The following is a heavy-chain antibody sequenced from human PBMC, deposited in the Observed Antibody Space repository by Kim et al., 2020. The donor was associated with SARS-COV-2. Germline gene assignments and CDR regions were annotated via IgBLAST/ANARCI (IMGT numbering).Heavy chain of an antibody. J-gene: IGHJ5*02. V-gene: IGHV3-13*01. CDR1: GFTFSSYD. CDR2: IGTAGDT. Sequence: GGSLRLSCAASGFTFSSYDMHWVRQATGKGLEWVSAIGTAGDTYYPGSVKGRFTISRENAKNSLYLQMNSLRAGDTAVYYCARGLSDVRGVIITGWFDPWGQGTLVTVSS. D-gene: IGHD3-10*01. CDR3: ARGLSDVRGVIITGWFDP.